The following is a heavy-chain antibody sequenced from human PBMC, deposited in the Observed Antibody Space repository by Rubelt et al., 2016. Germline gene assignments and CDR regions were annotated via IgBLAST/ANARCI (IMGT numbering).Heavy chain of an antibody. CDR1: NW. CDR3: ARHESSGYGDWGYFDY. V-gene: IGHV4-4*02. CDR2: IYHSGST. Sequence: NWWSWVRQPPGKGLEWIGEIYHSGSTNYNPSLKSRVTISVDKSKNQFSLKLSSVIAADTAVYYCARHESSGYGDWGYFDYWGPGTLVTVSS. J-gene: IGHJ4*02. D-gene: IGHD4-17*01.